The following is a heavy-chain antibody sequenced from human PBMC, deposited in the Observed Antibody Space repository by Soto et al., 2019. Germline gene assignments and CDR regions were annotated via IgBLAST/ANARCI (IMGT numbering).Heavy chain of an antibody. CDR1: GYSFTSYW. D-gene: IGHD4-17*01. CDR3: ASPQRGYGGNSLAFDI. J-gene: IGHJ3*02. Sequence: PGESLKISCKGSGYSFTSYWIGWVRQMPGKGLEWMGIIYPGDSDTRYSPSFQGQVTISADKSISTAYLQWSSLKASDTAMYYCASPQRGYGGNSLAFDIWGQGTMVTVSS. CDR2: IYPGDSDT. V-gene: IGHV5-51*01.